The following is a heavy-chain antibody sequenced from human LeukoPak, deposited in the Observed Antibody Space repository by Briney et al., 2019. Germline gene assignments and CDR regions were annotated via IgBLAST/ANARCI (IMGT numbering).Heavy chain of an antibody. J-gene: IGHJ3*02. CDR3: ARHRPLYYYGSGKAFDI. CDR2: IYYTGST. Sequence: ASETLSLTCTVSGGSISSSGYYWDWIRQPPGKGLEWIGSIYYTGSTYYNPSLKSRVTISVDTSKNQFSLKLSSVTAADTAVYYCARHRPLYYYGSGKAFDIWGQGTMVTVSS. CDR1: GGSISSSGYY. D-gene: IGHD3-10*01. V-gene: IGHV4-39*01.